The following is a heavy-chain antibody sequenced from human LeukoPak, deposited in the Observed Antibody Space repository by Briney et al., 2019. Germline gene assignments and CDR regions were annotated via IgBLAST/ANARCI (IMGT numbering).Heavy chain of an antibody. CDR2: ISSDGNT. J-gene: IGHJ6*02. Sequence: GGSLRLSCAASGFTVSSSSMNWVRLGPGKGLEWVSVISSDGNTYYADSVKGRFTISRDNSRNTLSLQMHGLRADDTAVYYRARGQEQFSSPWQWGPRRKNFYYYGMDVWGQGTTVTVSS. CDR3: ARGQEQFSSPWQWGPRRKNFYYYGMDV. D-gene: IGHD6-19*01. CDR1: GFTVSSSS. V-gene: IGHV3-66*01.